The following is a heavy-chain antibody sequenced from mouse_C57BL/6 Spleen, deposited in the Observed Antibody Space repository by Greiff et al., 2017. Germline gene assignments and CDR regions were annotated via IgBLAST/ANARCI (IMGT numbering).Heavy chain of an antibody. V-gene: IGHV1-9*01. CDR2: ILPGSGST. J-gene: IGHJ2*01. CDR1: GYTFTGYW. CDR3: ARFPIYYDYDPYYVDY. D-gene: IGHD2-4*01. Sequence: QLQQSGAELMKPGASVKLSCKATGYTFTGYWIEWVKQRPGHGLEWIGEILPGSGSTNYNEKFKGKATFTADTSSNTSYMQLSSLTTEDSAIYYCARFPIYYDYDPYYVDYWGQGTTLTVSS.